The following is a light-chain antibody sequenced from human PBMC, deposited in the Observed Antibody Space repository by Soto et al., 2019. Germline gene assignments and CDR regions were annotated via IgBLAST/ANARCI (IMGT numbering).Light chain of an antibody. Sequence: QSVLTQPASVSGSPGQSITISCTGTSSDVGGYNYVSWYQHHPGKAPKLMIYDVIHRPSGISTRFSGSKSGNTASLTISGLQAEDEADYYCSSYASSSTLVFGTGTKAPS. CDR3: SSYASSSTLV. V-gene: IGLV2-14*03. CDR2: DVI. J-gene: IGLJ1*01. CDR1: SSDVGGYNY.